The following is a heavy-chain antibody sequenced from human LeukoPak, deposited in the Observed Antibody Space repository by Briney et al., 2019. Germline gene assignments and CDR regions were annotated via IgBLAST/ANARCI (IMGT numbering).Heavy chain of an antibody. J-gene: IGHJ6*02. CDR3: ARILWLDYYYYGMDV. CDR1: GGSISSSSYY. V-gene: IGHV4-39*01. Sequence: SETLSLTCTVSGGSISSSSYYWGWIRQPPGKGLEWIGSIYYSGSTCYNPSLKSRVTISVDTSKNQFSLKLSSVTAADTAVYYCARILWLDYYYYGMDVWGQGTTVTVSS. D-gene: IGHD3-10*01. CDR2: IYYSGST.